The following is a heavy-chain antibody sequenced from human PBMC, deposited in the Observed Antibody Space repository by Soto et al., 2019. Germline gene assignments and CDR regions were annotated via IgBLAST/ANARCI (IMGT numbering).Heavy chain of an antibody. Sequence: QVQLVQSGAEVKKPGASVKVSCKASGYTFTSYAISWVRQAPGQGLEWMGWISAYNGNTNYAQKLQGRVTMTTDRLTTTAYMELSSLRSDDTAVYYCASDAPPEDSWGQGTLVTVSS. CDR1: GYTFTSYA. V-gene: IGHV1-18*01. CDR3: ASDAPPEDS. CDR2: ISAYNGNT. J-gene: IGHJ4*02.